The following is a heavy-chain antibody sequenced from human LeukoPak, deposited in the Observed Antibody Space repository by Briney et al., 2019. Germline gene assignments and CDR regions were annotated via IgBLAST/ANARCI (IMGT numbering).Heavy chain of an antibody. Sequence: GGSLRLYCAGSGVTFSGYAMRWVRGPPEKGLEWVPGNSGSGVSPYYADSVKRRFTSSRDNSKNTVYQQMNSQRTKDTAVYYCAKTPKLRGVSNFDYWGQGTLVTVSS. CDR3: AKTPKLRGVSNFDY. D-gene: IGHD3-10*01. CDR2: NSGSGVSP. CDR1: GVTFSGYA. J-gene: IGHJ4*02. V-gene: IGHV3-23*01.